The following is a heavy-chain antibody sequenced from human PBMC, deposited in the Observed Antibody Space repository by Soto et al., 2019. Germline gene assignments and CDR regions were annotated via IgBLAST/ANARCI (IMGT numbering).Heavy chain of an antibody. V-gene: IGHV1-18*01. Sequence: QVQLVQSGAEVKKPGASVKDSCKASGYTFTSYGISWVRQAPGQGLEWVGWISAYNGNSNFAQKLQGKVTMTTDTSTRTAYMELRSLRSDDTAVYYCARDDSWEVYRDAFDIWGQGTMVTVSS. J-gene: IGHJ3*02. D-gene: IGHD3-22*01. CDR3: ARDDSWEVYRDAFDI. CDR1: GYTFTSYG. CDR2: ISAYNGNS.